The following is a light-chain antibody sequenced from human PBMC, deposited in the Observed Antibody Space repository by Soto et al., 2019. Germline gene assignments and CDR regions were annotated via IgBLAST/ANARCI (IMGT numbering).Light chain of an antibody. J-gene: IGKJ4*01. CDR3: RQYYSAPS. CDR1: QSVLYSSNNKNC. Sequence: DIVMTQSPDSLAVSLGERATINCKSSQSVLYSSNNKNCLAWYQQKPGQPPKLLIYWASTRKSGVPDRFSGSGSGTDFTLTISSLQAEDVAVYYCRQYYSAPSFGGGTKVELK. CDR2: WAS. V-gene: IGKV4-1*01.